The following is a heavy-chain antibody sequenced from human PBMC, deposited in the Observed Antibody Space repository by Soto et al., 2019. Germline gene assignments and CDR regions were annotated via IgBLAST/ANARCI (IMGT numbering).Heavy chain of an antibody. CDR2: ISSSSSTI. CDR1: GFTFSSYS. D-gene: IGHD3-10*01. V-gene: IGHV3-48*01. Sequence: EVQLVESGGGLVQPGGSLRLSCAASGFTFSSYSMNWVRQAPGKGLEWVSYISSSSSTIYYADSVKGRFTISRDNAKNSLYLQMNSLRAEDTAVYYCARANYYGSPGDFDYWGQGTLFTFSS. CDR3: ARANYYGSPGDFDY. J-gene: IGHJ4*02.